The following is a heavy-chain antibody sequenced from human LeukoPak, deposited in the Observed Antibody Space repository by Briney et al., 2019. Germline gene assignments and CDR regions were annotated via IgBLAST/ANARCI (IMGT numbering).Heavy chain of an antibody. J-gene: IGHJ5*02. D-gene: IGHD2-2*01. V-gene: IGHV3-23*01. CDR1: GFTFSSYA. CDR3: AKDLTCSSTSCYRGWFDP. CDR2: ISGSGGST. Sequence: GGSLRLSCAASGFTFSSYATSWVRQAPGKGLEWVSAISGSGGSTYYADSVKGRFTISRDNSKNTLYLQMNSLRAEDTAVYYCAKDLTCSSTSCYRGWFDPWGQGTLVTVSS.